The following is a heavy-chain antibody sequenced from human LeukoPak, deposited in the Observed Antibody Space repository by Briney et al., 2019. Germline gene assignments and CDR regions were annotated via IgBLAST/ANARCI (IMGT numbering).Heavy chain of an antibody. CDR3: AKECGGGCSDDY. CDR2: IWFDGSNK. CDR1: GFTFSAYG. Sequence: GGSLRLSCAASGFTFSAYGMHWVRRAPGKGLEWVAFIWFDGSNKYYAASVKGRFTISRDNSKNTLYLQMNSLRLEDTAVFYCAKECGGGCSDDYWGQGTLVTVSS. J-gene: IGHJ4*02. V-gene: IGHV3-30*02. D-gene: IGHD2-21*02.